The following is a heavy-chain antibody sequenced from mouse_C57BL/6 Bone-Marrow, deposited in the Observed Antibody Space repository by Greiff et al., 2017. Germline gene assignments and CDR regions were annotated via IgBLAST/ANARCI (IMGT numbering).Heavy chain of an antibody. D-gene: IGHD1-1*01. CDR2: ISSGSSTI. CDR1: GFTFSDYG. CDR3: ATITTGPYYFDY. J-gene: IGHJ2*01. Sequence: DVQLVESGGGLVKPGGSLKLSCAASGFTFSDYGMHWVRQAPEKGLEWVAYISSGSSTIYYADTVKGRFTISRDNAKNTLFLQMTSLRSEDTAMYYCATITTGPYYFDYWGQGTTLTVSS. V-gene: IGHV5-17*01.